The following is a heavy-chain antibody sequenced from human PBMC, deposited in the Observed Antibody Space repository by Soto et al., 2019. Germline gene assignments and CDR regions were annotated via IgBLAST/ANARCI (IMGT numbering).Heavy chain of an antibody. V-gene: IGHV3-23*01. J-gene: IGHJ4*02. Sequence: EVQLLESGGGLVQPGGSLRLSCAASGFTFSSYAMSWVRQAPGKGLEWVSAISGSGGSTYYADSVKGRFTISRDNSKNPLYLQMNSLRAEDTAVYYCAKDKGDDFWSGYPFDYWGQGTLVTVSS. D-gene: IGHD3-3*01. CDR2: ISGSGGST. CDR3: AKDKGDDFWSGYPFDY. CDR1: GFTFSSYA.